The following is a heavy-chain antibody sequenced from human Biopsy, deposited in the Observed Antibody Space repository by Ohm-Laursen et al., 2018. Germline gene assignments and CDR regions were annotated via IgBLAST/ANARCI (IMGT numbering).Heavy chain of an antibody. J-gene: IGHJ4*02. CDR1: GYSFTSYY. CDR3: ARNTGWYGDLYYFDY. D-gene: IGHD6-19*01. CDR2: INPSGSTT. V-gene: IGHV1-46*01. Sequence: SVKVSCKVSGYSFTSYYMRWVRQAPGQGLEWMGMINPSGSTTSYPQIFQGRVTMTRDTSKSTVYMELSSLRSADTAVYFCARNTGWYGDLYYFDYWGQGTLVTVSS.